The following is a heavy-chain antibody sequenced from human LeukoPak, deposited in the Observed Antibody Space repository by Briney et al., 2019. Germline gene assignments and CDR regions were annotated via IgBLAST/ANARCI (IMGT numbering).Heavy chain of an antibody. V-gene: IGHV3-48*01. D-gene: IGHD3-22*01. CDR2: ISSSSSTI. J-gene: IGHJ4*02. CDR3: ARDSTATRTYYYDSSGYRAFDY. CDR1: GFTFSSYS. Sequence: GGSLRLSCAASGFTFSSYSMNWVRQAPGKGLEWVSYISSSSSTIYYADSVKGRFTISRGNSKNTLYLQMNSLRAEDTAVYYCARDSTATRTYYYDSSGYRAFDYWGQGTLVTVSS.